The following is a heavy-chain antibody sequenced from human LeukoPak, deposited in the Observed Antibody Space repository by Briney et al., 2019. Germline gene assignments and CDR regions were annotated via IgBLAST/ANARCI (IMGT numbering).Heavy chain of an antibody. Sequence: GGSLRLSCAASGFTFSSYAMSWVRQTPGKGLEWVSTISGSGGSTFYADSVKGRFTISRDNPKNTVDLQMNSLRAEDTAVYYCVKVSSDYYGSGSYQTLDYWGQGTLVTVSS. CDR2: ISGSGGST. CDR3: VKVSSDYYGSGSYQTLDY. CDR1: GFTFSSYA. J-gene: IGHJ4*02. D-gene: IGHD3-10*01. V-gene: IGHV3-23*01.